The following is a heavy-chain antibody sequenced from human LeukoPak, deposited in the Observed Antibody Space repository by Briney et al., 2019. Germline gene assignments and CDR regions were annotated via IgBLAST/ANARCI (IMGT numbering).Heavy chain of an antibody. V-gene: IGHV3-21*01. CDR2: ISSSSSYI. J-gene: IGHJ6*03. CDR1: GFTFSSYS. D-gene: IGHD6-13*01. CDR3: ARDRGEAAAGTYYYYYMDV. Sequence: GGSLRLSCAASGFTFSSYSMNWVRQAPGKGLEWVSSISSSSSYIYYADSVKGRFTISRDNAKNSLDLQMNSLRAEDTAVYYCARDRGEAAAGTYYYYYMDVWGKGTTVTVSS.